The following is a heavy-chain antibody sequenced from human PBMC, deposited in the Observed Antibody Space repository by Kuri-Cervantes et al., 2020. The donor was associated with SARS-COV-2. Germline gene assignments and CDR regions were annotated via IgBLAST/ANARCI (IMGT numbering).Heavy chain of an antibody. V-gene: IGHV4-30-4*01. D-gene: IGHD7-27*01. CDR2: IFYSGST. J-gene: IGHJ5*02. Sequence: SETLSLTCTVSGGSISSGDYYWSWIRQPPGKGLEWIGYIFYSGSTYYNPSLKSRVTISVDTSKNQFSLKLSSVTAADTDVYYCARDNYETGGTDPWGQGILVTVSS. CDR1: GGSISSGDYY. CDR3: ARDNYETGGTDP.